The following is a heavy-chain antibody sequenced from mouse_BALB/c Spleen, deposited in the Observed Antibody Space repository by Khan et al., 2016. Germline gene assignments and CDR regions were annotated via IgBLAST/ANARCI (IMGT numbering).Heavy chain of an antibody. J-gene: IGHJ4*01. Sequence: QVQLQQPGAELMKPGASVKISCKSTGYTFSNYWIEWVKQRPGHGLEWIGDILPGSGKSNYNENLKGKATFTADTSSNPAYMQLSSLTSEDSAVYYCARAWYSMDYWGQGTSVTVSS. V-gene: IGHV1-9*01. CDR1: GYTFSNYW. CDR2: ILPGSGKS. CDR3: ARAWYSMDY.